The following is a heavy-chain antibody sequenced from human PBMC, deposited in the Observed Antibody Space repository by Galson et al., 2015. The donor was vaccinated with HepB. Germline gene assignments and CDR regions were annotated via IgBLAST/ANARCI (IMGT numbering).Heavy chain of an antibody. CDR3: ASSYYESSGYYSPFDY. J-gene: IGHJ4*02. CDR1: GYTFTSYS. Sequence: SVKVSCKVSGYTFTSYSMHWVRQAPGQRLEWMGWINAGNYNIKYSQKFQGRVTITKDTSASTAYMELSSLRSEDTAVYYCASSYYESSGYYSPFDYWGQGALDTVSS. D-gene: IGHD3-22*01. CDR2: INAGNYNI. V-gene: IGHV1-3*01.